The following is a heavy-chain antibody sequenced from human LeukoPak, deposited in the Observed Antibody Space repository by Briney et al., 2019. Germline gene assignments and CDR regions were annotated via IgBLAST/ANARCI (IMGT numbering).Heavy chain of an antibody. V-gene: IGHV3-21*01. CDR1: GFTFSSYS. J-gene: IGHJ4*02. CDR2: ISSSSSYI. CDR3: ARDRRGSGSSFFDY. Sequence: GGSLRLSCAASGFTFSSYSMNWVRQAPGKGLEWVSSISSSSSYIYYADSVKGRFTISRDNAKNSLYLQMNSLRAEDTAVYYCARDRRGSGSSFFDYWGQGTLVTVSS. D-gene: IGHD1-26*01.